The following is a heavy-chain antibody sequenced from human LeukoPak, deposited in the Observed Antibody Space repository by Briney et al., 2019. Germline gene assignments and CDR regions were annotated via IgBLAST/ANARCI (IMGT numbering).Heavy chain of an antibody. D-gene: IGHD3-22*01. CDR3: AREANYYDSSGYLFDY. Sequence: SETLSLTCTVSGGSISSGGYYWSWIRQHPRKGLEWIGYIYYSGSTYYNPSLKSRVTISVDTSKNQLSLKLSSVTAADTAVYYCAREANYYDSSGYLFDYWGQGTLVTVSS. CDR1: GGSISSGGYY. V-gene: IGHV4-31*03. J-gene: IGHJ4*02. CDR2: IYYSGST.